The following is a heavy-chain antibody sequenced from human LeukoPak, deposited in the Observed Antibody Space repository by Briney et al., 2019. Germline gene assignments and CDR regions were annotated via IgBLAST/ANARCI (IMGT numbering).Heavy chain of an antibody. D-gene: IGHD1-26*01. CDR3: ARSASGSYLGFDY. CDR1: GFTFDDYA. Sequence: GGPLRLSCAASGFTFDDYAMHWVRQAPGKGLEWVSGIRWNSGSIGYADSVKGRFTISRDNAKNSLYLQMNSLRAEDTALYYCARSASGSYLGFDYWGQGTLVTVSS. V-gene: IGHV3-9*01. CDR2: IRWNSGSI. J-gene: IGHJ4*02.